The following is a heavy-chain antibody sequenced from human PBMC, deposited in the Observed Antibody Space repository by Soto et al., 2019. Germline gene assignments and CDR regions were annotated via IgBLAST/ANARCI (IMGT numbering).Heavy chain of an antibody. D-gene: IGHD3-16*01. V-gene: IGHV1-69*13. CDR3: ARHDQMDAGDKYYYDF. CDR1: GGTFSTFG. Sequence: SVKVSCKTSGGTFSTFGISWVRQAPGQGLEWMGGIIPFFGTAEYSQKFEDRITITADESTNTVYMDLRSLTSEETAIYYCARHDQMDAGDKYYYDFWGQGALVTVSS. CDR2: IIPFFGTA. J-gene: IGHJ4*02.